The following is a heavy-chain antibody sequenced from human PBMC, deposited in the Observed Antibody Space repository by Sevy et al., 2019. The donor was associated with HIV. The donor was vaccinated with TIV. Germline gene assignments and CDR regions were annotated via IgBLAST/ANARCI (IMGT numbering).Heavy chain of an antibody. V-gene: IGHV3-30*02. Sequence: GGSLRLSCVASKFPFRSNGFHWVRQPPGKGLEWLSHINFDGSDRKYADSVKGRFTVSRDNSKNTLYLQMNSLRAEDTAVYYCAKDLRVVIPAAMQPADLWGQGTLVTVSS. J-gene: IGHJ5*02. CDR2: INFDGSDR. CDR3: AKDLRVVIPAAMQPADL. D-gene: IGHD2-2*01. CDR1: KFPFRSNG.